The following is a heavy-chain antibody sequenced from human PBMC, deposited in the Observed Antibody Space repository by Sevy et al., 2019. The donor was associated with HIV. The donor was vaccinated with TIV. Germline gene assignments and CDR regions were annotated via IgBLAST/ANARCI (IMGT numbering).Heavy chain of an antibody. CDR2: IRSKAYGGTT. J-gene: IGHJ6*02. V-gene: IGHV3-49*03. CDR1: GFTFGDYA. Sequence: GGCLRLSCTASGFTFGDYAMSWFRQAPGKGLEWVGFIRSKAYGGTTEYAASVKGRFTISKDDSKSIAYLQMNSLKTEDTAVYYCTSVEGRVAAAGTVGYYYYGMDVWGQGTTVTVSS. D-gene: IGHD6-13*01. CDR3: TSVEGRVAAAGTVGYYYYGMDV.